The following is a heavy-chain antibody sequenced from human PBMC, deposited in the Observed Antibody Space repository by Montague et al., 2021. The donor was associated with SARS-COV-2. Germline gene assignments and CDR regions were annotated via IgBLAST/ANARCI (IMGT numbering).Heavy chain of an antibody. D-gene: IGHD6-13*01. Sequence: PALVKPTQTLTLTGTFSGFSLSTSGMCVSWIRQPPGKALEWLALIDWXXXKYSSTSLKTRLTISKDTSKHQVVLTMTNMDPVDTATYYCARIFDSSWPTFDYWGQGTLVTVSS. V-gene: IGHV2-70*01. CDR3: ARIFDSSWPTFDY. CDR2: IDWXXXK. CDR1: GFSLSTSGMC. J-gene: IGHJ4*02.